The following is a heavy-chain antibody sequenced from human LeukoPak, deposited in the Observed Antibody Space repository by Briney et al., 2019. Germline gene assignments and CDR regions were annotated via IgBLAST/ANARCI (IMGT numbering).Heavy chain of an antibody. CDR1: GFTLSSYA. CDR3: AKDMGSSGPPLGY. V-gene: IGHV3-23*01. J-gene: IGHJ4*02. Sequence: GGSLRLSCAASGFTLSSYAMSWVRQAPGKGLEWVSAISGSGGSTYYADSVKGRFTISRDNSKNTLYLQMNSLRAEDTAVYYWAKDMGSSGPPLGYWGQGTLVTVSS. D-gene: IGHD6-19*01. CDR2: ISGSGGST.